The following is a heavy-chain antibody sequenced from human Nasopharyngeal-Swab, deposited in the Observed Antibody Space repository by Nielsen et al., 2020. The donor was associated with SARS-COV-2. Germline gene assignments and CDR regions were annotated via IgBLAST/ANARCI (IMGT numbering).Heavy chain of an antibody. CDR1: GFTFSSYA. CDR2: ISYDGSNK. V-gene: IGHV3-30-3*01. Sequence: GESLKISCAASGFTFSSYAMHWVRQAPGKGPEWVAVISYDGSNKYYADSVKGRFTISRDNSKNTLYLQMNSLRAEDTAVYYCARVSPYCSGGSCYHDAFDIWGQGTMVTVSS. CDR3: ARVSPYCSGGSCYHDAFDI. J-gene: IGHJ3*02. D-gene: IGHD2-15*01.